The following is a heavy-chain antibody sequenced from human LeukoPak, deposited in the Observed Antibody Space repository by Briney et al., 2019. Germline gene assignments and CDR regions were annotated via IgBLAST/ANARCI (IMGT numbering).Heavy chain of an antibody. D-gene: IGHD5-12*01. V-gene: IGHV1-18*01. J-gene: IGHJ1*01. CDR2: ISAYNDNT. CDR1: GYTVMTYG. CDR3: ARDGYSAYDRKYFLH. Sequence: ASVEVSCKASGYTVMTYGISWVRQSPGQRLEWLGWISAYNDNTKYAQKFQGRVTMTTNTSTSTANMELSSLTSDDTAVYFCARDGYSAYDRKYFLHWGQGAPVTVS.